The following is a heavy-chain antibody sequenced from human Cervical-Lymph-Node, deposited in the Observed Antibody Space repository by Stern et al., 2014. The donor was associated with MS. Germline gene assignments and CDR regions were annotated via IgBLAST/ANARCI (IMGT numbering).Heavy chain of an antibody. CDR2: IADTGTT. V-gene: IGHV4-59*02. CDR1: GGAVSDYY. Sequence: VQLVQSGPGLVKPSETLSLTCPVSGGAVSDYYWTWIRQRPAKGLEWIGYIADTGTTNYNPSLHSRVTITLDTSQNQVSLRLRSVTAADTAVYYCARDPSTTASDWFFDLWGRGSLVTVSS. D-gene: IGHD2-21*02. J-gene: IGHJ2*01. CDR3: ARDPSTTASDWFFDL.